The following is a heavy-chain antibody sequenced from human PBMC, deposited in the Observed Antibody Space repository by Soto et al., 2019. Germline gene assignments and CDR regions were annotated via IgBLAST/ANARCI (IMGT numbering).Heavy chain of an antibody. Sequence: SETLSLTCTVSGGSISSYYWSWIRQPPGKGLEWIGYIYYSGSTNYNPSLKSRVTISVDTSKNQFSLKLSSVTAADTAVYYCARGGYSDWSPGYWGQGTLVTVSS. CDR3: ARGGYSDWSPGY. CDR1: GGSISSYY. J-gene: IGHJ4*02. V-gene: IGHV4-59*01. CDR2: IYYSGST. D-gene: IGHD3-9*01.